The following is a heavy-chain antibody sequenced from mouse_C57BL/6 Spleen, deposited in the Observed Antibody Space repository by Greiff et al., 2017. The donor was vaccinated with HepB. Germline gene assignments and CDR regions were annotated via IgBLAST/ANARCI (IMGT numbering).Heavy chain of an antibody. V-gene: IGHV1-52*01. CDR3: ARSPLYYGNYLDY. J-gene: IGHJ2*01. CDR1: GYTFTSYW. D-gene: IGHD2-1*01. Sequence: QVHLQQSGAELVRPGSSVKLSCKASGYTFTSYWMHWVKQRPIQGLEWIGNIDPSDSETHYNQKFKDKATLTVDKSSSTAYMQLSSLTSEDSAVYYCARSPLYYGNYLDYWGQGTTLTVSS. CDR2: IDPSDSET.